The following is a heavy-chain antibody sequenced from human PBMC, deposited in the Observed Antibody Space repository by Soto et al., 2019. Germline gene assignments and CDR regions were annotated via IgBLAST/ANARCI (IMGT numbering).Heavy chain of an antibody. D-gene: IGHD1-1*01. CDR2: ISYTGST. V-gene: IGHV4-59*11. Sequence: SETLSLTCTVSGGSISGHYWSWIRQPPGKGLEWVGYISYTGSTNYNPSLKSRATISADTSKNLFSMRLSSVTAADTAIYYCARDPDWKNKYYMDVWGKGTTVTVSS. J-gene: IGHJ6*03. CDR1: GGSISGHY. CDR3: ARDPDWKNKYYMDV.